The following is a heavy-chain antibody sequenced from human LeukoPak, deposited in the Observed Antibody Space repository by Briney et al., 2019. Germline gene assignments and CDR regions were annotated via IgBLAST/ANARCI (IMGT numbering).Heavy chain of an antibody. D-gene: IGHD6-19*01. Sequence: RASVKVSCKASGGTFSSYAISWVRQAPGQGLEWMGIINPSGGSTSYAQKFQGRVTMTRDTSTSTVYMELSSLRSEDTAVYYCARNQQWLVPHYYYYGMDVWGQGTTVTVSS. CDR3: ARNQQWLVPHYYYYGMDV. CDR1: GGTFSSYA. CDR2: INPSGGST. V-gene: IGHV1-46*01. J-gene: IGHJ6*02.